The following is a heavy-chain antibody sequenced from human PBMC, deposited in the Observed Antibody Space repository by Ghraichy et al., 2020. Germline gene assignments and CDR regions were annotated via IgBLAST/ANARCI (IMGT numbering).Heavy chain of an antibody. V-gene: IGHV4-34*01. CDR3: ARERLGVVVPAARPWFDP. CDR1: GGSFSGYY. D-gene: IGHD2-2*01. CDR2: INHSGST. J-gene: IGHJ5*02. Sequence: SETLSLTCAVYGGSFSGYYWSWIRQPPGKGLEWIGEINHSGSTNYNPSLKSRVTISVDTSKNQFSLKLSSVTAADTAVYYCARERLGVVVPAARPWFDPWGQGTLVTVSS.